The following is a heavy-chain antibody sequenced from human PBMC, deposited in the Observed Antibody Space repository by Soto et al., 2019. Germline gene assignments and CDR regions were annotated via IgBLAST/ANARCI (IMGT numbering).Heavy chain of an antibody. CDR1: GYTFTSYA. V-gene: IGHV1-3*01. D-gene: IGHD3-16*01. CDR2: INADSGNT. CDR3: ARPSFTYYYYYMDV. J-gene: IGHJ6*03. Sequence: ASVKVSCKASGYTFTSYAMHWVRQAPGQRLEWMGWINADSGNTKYSQKFQGRVTITRNTSISTAYMELSSLRSEDTAVYYCARPSFTYYYYYMDVWGKGTTVTVSS.